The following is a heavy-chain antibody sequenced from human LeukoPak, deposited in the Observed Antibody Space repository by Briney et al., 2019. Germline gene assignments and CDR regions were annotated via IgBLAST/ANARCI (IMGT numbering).Heavy chain of an antibody. CDR2: IYYSGST. V-gene: IGHV4-59*11. CDR1: GGSISSHY. D-gene: IGHD2-8*01. CDR3: ARGNTVYAPHGAFDI. Sequence: SETLSLTCTVSGGSISSHYWSWIRQPPGKGLEWIGYIYYSGSTNYNPSLKSRVTISVDTSKNQFSLKLSSVTAADTAVYYCARGNTVYAPHGAFDIWGQGTMVTVSS. J-gene: IGHJ3*02.